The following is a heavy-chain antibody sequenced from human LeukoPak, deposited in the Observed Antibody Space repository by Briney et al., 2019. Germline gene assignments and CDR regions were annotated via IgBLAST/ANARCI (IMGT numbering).Heavy chain of an antibody. CDR1: GGSISSGSYY. J-gene: IGHJ2*01. D-gene: IGHD6-13*01. CDR2: INTSGST. V-gene: IGHV4-61*02. CDR3: ARGWSIAAAGNYWYFDL. Sequence: SETLSLTCTVSGGSISSGSYYWSWIRQPAGKGLEWIGRINTSGSTNYNPSLKSRVTISVDTSKNQFSLKLSSVTAADTAVYYCARGWSIAAAGNYWYFDLWGRGTLVAVSS.